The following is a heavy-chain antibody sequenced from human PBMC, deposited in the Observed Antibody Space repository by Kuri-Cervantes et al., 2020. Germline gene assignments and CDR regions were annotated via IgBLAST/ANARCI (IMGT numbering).Heavy chain of an antibody. CDR1: GFTFDDYG. Sequence: GGSLRLSCAASGFTFDDYGMSWVRQAPGRGLEWVSAINDRGVTTYYADSVKGRFTISRDNSKSTLYLQMNSLRVEDTAVYYCAKDRMVYEYWGQGTRVTVSS. D-gene: IGHD1-14*01. J-gene: IGHJ4*02. V-gene: IGHV3-23*01. CDR3: AKDRMVYEY. CDR2: INDRGVTT.